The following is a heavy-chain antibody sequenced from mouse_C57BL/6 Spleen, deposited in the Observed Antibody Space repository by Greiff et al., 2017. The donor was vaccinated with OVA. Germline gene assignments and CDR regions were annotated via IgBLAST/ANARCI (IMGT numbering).Heavy chain of an antibody. Sequence: QVQLQQPGAELVKPGASVKLSCKASGYTFTSYWMQWVKQRPGQGLEWIGEIDPSDSYTNYNQKFKGKATLTVDTSSSTAYMQLSSLTSEDSAVYYCARWLLLHAMDYWGQGTSVTVSS. CDR3: ARWLLLHAMDY. V-gene: IGHV1-50*01. J-gene: IGHJ4*01. D-gene: IGHD2-3*01. CDR2: IDPSDSYT. CDR1: GYTFTSYW.